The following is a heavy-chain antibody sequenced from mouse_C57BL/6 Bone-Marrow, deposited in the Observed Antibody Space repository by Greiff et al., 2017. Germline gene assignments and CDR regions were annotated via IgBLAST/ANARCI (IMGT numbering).Heavy chain of an antibody. V-gene: IGHV5-17*01. J-gene: IGHJ3*01. CDR1: GFTFSDYG. Sequence: EVHLVESGGGLVKPGGSLKLSCAASGFTFSDYGMHWVRQAPEKGLEWVAYISSGSSTIYYADTVKGRFTISRDNAKNTLFLQMTSLRSEDTAMYYCARIYYGNYVWFAYWGQGTLVTVSA. D-gene: IGHD2-1*01. CDR3: ARIYYGNYVWFAY. CDR2: ISSGSSTI.